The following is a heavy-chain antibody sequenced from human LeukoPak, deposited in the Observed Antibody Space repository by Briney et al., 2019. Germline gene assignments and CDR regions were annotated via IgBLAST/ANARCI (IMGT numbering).Heavy chain of an antibody. CDR2: IYYSGST. D-gene: IGHD3-10*01. CDR3: ARDKRVRFYYYGMDV. Sequence: NPSETLSLTCTVSGGSISSYYCRSIRQPPGKGLEWIGYIYYSGSTNDNPSLKSRVTISVDTSKNQFSLKLSSVTAADTAVYYCARDKRVRFYYYGMDVWGQGTTVTVSS. CDR1: GGSISSYY. V-gene: IGHV4-59*01. J-gene: IGHJ6*02.